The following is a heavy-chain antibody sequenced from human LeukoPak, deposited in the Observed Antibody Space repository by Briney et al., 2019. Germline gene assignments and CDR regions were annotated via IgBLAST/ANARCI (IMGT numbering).Heavy chain of an antibody. CDR1: GGSISSGDYY. D-gene: IGHD2-2*01. J-gene: IGHJ4*02. CDR2: IYYSGST. CDR3: ARGVGDIVVVPAADIGFDY. Sequence: SQTLSLTCTVSGGSISSGDYYWSWIRQPPGKGLEWIGYIYYSGSTYYNPSLKSRVTISVDTSKNQFSLKLSSVTAADTAVYYCARGVGDIVVVPAADIGFDYWGQGTLVTASS. V-gene: IGHV4-30-4*08.